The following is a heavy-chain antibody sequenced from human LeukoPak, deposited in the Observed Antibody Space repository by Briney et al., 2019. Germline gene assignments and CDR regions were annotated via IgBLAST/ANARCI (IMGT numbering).Heavy chain of an antibody. V-gene: IGHV1-18*01. CDR2: ICGNNAHK. J-gene: IGHJ4*02. CDR1: GYNFVNYA. CDR3: ARGGVSTRYCGVTNCYLTPIDY. Sequence: ASVKVSCKASGYNFVNYAVTWVRQAPGQGLEWMGWICGNNAHKNYAQNLQDRVTMTTDTSTATAYMELRGLRSDDTAVYYCARGGVSTRYCGVTNCYLTPIDYWGQGTRVTVSS. D-gene: IGHD2-2*01.